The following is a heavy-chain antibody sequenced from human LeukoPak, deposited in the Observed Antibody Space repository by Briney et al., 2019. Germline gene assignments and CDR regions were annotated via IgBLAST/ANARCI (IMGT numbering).Heavy chain of an antibody. D-gene: IGHD3-3*01. V-gene: IGHV1-18*01. CDR1: GYTFTSYG. CDR2: ISAYNGNT. J-gene: IGHJ3*02. Sequence: GASVKVSCKASGYTFTSYGISWVRQAPGQGLEWMGWISAYNGNTNYAQKLQGRVTMTTDTSTSTAYMELRSLRSDDTAVYYCARDGAYTIFGVVPSLDAFDIWGQGTMVTVSS. CDR3: ARDGAYTIFGVVPSLDAFDI.